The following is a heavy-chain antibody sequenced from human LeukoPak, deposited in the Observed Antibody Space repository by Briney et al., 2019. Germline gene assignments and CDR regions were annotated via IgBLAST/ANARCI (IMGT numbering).Heavy chain of an antibody. CDR2: IYPGDSDT. Sequence: GESLKISCQSSGYSFATYWIGWVRQMPGKGLEWMGIIYPGDSDTRYSPAFQGQVTISADKSISTAYLQWSSLKASDTAMYYCARPYSYDYGRVDYWGQGTLVTVSS. J-gene: IGHJ4*02. D-gene: IGHD5-18*01. V-gene: IGHV5-51*01. CDR3: ARPYSYDYGRVDY. CDR1: GYSFATYW.